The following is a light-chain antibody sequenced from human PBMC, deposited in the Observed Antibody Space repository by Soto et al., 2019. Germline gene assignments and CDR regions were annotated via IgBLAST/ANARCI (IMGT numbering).Light chain of an antibody. V-gene: IGLV2-14*01. CDR3: SSFGGSSTR. J-gene: IGLJ2*01. CDR2: DVS. Sequence: QPVLTQPASVSGSPGQSITISCTGTSSDVGGSNYVSWYQQHPGEAPKLMIYDVSYRPSGISNRFSGSKSGNTASLTISRLQAEDEADYFCSSFGGSSTRFGGGTKVTVL. CDR1: SSDVGGSNY.